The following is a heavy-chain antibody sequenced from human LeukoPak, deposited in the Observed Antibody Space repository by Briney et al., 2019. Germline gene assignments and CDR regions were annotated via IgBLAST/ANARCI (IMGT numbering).Heavy chain of an antibody. CDR3: AKDEGPTSSHGMDV. D-gene: IGHD6-6*01. CDR2: ISWNSGSI. J-gene: IGHJ6*02. CDR1: GFTFDDYA. Sequence: PGGSLRLSCAASGFTFDDYAMHWVRQAPGKGLEWVSGISWNSGSIGYADSVKGRFTISRDNAKNSLYLQMNSLRAEDTALYYCAKDEGPTSSHGMDVWGQGTTVTVSS. V-gene: IGHV3-9*01.